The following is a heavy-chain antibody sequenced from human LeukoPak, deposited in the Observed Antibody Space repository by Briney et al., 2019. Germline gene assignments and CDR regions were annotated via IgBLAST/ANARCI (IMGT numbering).Heavy chain of an antibody. J-gene: IGHJ4*02. CDR2: ISGYNAKT. V-gene: IGHV1-18*01. D-gene: IGHD3-10*01. Sequence: ASVKVSCKASGYTFTNYGISWVRQAPGQGLEWMGWISGYNAKTDYSQKLQGRVTMTTDTSTSTAYMELRSLTSDDTAVYYCARDIGVSQFDSWGQGTLVTVSS. CDR1: GYTFTNYG. CDR3: ARDIGVSQFDS.